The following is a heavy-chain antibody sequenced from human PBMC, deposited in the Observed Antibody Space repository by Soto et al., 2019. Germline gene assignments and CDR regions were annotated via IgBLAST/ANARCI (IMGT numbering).Heavy chain of an antibody. J-gene: IGHJ4*02. V-gene: IGHV6-1*01. D-gene: IGHD6-6*01. CDR1: GDSVSSNGAA. Sequence: SQTLSLTCAISGDSVSSNGAAWNWIRQSPSRGLEWLGRTYYRSRWYSDYAPSVKSRITVNPDTSQNQFSLQLNSVTPEDTAIYYCARDRYSSSSGAPFDYWGQGTQVTVSS. CDR3: ARDRYSSSSGAPFDY. CDR2: TYYRSRWYS.